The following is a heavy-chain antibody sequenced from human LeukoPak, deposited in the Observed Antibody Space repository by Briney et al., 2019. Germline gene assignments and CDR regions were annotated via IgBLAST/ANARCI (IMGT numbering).Heavy chain of an antibody. D-gene: IGHD5-18*01. V-gene: IGHV3-48*03. CDR2: ISSSGSTI. J-gene: IGHJ4*02. CDR3: AQIYTYGSSQFDY. Sequence: PGGSLRLSCAASGFTFSNYEMNWVRQAPGKGLEWVSYISSSGSTIYYADSVKGRFTISRDNAKNSLYLQMNSLRAEDTAVYYCAQIYTYGSSQFDYWGQGTLVPVSS. CDR1: GFTFSNYE.